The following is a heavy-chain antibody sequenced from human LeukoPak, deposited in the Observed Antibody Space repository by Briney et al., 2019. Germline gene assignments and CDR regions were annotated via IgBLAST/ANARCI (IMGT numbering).Heavy chain of an antibody. Sequence: SEALSLTCTVSGGSISSGDYYWSWIRQPPGKGLEWIGYIYYSGSTYYNPSLKSRVTISVDTSKNQFSLKLSSVTAADTAVYYCARDLGPLFGELSGVIDYWGQGTLVTVSS. CDR1: GGSISSGDYY. CDR2: IYYSGST. J-gene: IGHJ4*02. V-gene: IGHV4-30-4*01. D-gene: IGHD3-10*02. CDR3: ARDLGPLFGELSGVIDY.